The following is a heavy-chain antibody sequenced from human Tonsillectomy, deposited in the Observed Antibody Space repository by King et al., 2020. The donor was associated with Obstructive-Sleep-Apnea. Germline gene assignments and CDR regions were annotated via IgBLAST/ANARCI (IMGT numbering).Heavy chain of an antibody. Sequence: QLQQWGAGLLKPSETLSLTCAVYGGSFSGYYWSWIRQPPGKGLEWIGEINHSGSTNYNPSLKSRVTISVDTSKNQFSLKLSSVTAADTAVYYCARGESLTRSFYDFWSGYYRYWGQGTLVTVSS. D-gene: IGHD3-3*01. CDR1: GGSFSGYY. V-gene: IGHV4-34*01. CDR2: INHSGST. CDR3: ARGESLTRSFYDFWSGYYRY. J-gene: IGHJ4*02.